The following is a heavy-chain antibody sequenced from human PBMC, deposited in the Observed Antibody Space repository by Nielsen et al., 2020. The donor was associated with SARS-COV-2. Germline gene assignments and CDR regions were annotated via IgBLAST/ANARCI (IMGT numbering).Heavy chain of an antibody. J-gene: IGHJ5*02. D-gene: IGHD1-26*01. Sequence: SETLSLTCGVYGGSLSGFYWSWIRQPPGKGLEWIGSIYYSGSTYYNPSLKSRVTISVDTSKNQFSLKLSSVTAADTAVYYCARVKAYSGSYYGNWFDPWGQGTLVTVSS. V-gene: IGHV4-59*05. CDR2: IYYSGST. CDR1: GGSLSGFY. CDR3: ARVKAYSGSYYGNWFDP.